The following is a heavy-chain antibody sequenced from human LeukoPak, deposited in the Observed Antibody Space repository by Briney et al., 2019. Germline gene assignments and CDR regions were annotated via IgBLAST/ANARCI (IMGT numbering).Heavy chain of an antibody. CDR3: ARDRSSGYSGAFDI. J-gene: IGHJ3*02. Sequence: SETLSLTCTVSGGSISSYYWGWIRQPAGKGLEWIGRIYTSGSTNYNPSLKSRVTMSVDTSKNQFSLKLSSVTAADTAVYYCARDRSSGYSGAFDIWGQGTMVTVSS. D-gene: IGHD3-22*01. V-gene: IGHV4-4*07. CDR2: IYTSGST. CDR1: GGSISSYY.